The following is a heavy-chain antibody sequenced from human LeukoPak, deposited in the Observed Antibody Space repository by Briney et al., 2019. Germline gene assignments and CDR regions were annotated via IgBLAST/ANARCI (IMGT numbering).Heavy chain of an antibody. Sequence: SVKVSCKASRGTFSSYAISGVRPASGQGLEWMGRIIPILGIANYAQKFQGRVTITADKSTSTDYMELSSLRSEDTAVYYCARGVSTVTNDYWGQGTLVTVSS. CDR3: ARGVSTVTNDY. CDR1: RGTFSSYA. D-gene: IGHD4-17*01. V-gene: IGHV1-69*04. J-gene: IGHJ4*02. CDR2: IIPILGIA.